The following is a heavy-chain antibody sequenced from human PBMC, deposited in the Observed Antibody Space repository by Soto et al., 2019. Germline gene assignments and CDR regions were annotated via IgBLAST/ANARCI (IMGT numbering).Heavy chain of an antibody. CDR2: IYYSGST. D-gene: IGHD4-17*01. CDR3: ARGTTVLSYYYYGMDV. V-gene: IGHV4-59*01. CDR1: GGSISSYY. J-gene: IGHJ6*02. Sequence: SETLSLTCTVSGGSISSYYWSWIRQPPGKGLEWIGYIYYSGSTNYNPSLKSRVTISVDTSKNQFSLKLSSVTAADTAVYYCARGTTVLSYYYYGMDVWGQGTTVT.